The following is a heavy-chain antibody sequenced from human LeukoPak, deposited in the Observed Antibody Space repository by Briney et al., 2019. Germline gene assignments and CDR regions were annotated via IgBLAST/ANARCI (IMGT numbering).Heavy chain of an antibody. V-gene: IGHV3-23*01. Sequence: GSLRLSCVISGFTFNNYAMSWVRQAPGKGLEWVSAISGGGTPTYYADSVKGRFTISRDNSKNTLYLQMNSLRAEDTAVYYCARDRIVAVYPGWYFDLWGRGTLVTVSS. CDR2: ISGGGTPT. CDR3: ARDRIVAVYPGWYFDL. D-gene: IGHD3-22*01. CDR1: GFTFNNYA. J-gene: IGHJ2*01.